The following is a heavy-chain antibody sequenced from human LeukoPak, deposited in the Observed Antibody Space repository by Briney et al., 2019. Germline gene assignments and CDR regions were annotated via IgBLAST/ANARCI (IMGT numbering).Heavy chain of an antibody. CDR2: IYTSGST. Sequence: SETLSLTCTVSGGSISSYYWSWIRQPAGKGLEWIGRIYTSGSTNYNPSLKSRVTMSVDTSKNQFSLKLSSVTASGAAVYYWARDSRYSSSWYRRYYYNMDVWGKGPRSPSP. J-gene: IGHJ6*03. V-gene: IGHV4-4*07. CDR1: GGSISSYY. CDR3: ARDSRYSSSWYRRYYYNMDV. D-gene: IGHD6-13*01.